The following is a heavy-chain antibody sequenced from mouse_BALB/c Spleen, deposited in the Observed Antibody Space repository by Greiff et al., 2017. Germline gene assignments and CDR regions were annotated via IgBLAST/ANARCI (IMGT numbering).Heavy chain of an antibody. J-gene: IGHJ3*01. CDR3: ARHYYGIAY. CDR1: GFTFSSYA. D-gene: IGHD1-1*01. CDR2: ISSGGSYT. V-gene: IGHV5-9-3*01. Sequence: EVQLVESGGGLVKPGGSLKLSCAASGFTFSSYAMSWVRQTPEKRLEWVATISSGGSYTYYPDSVKGRFTISRDNAKNTLYLQMSSLRSEDTAMYYCARHYYGIAYWGQGTLVTVSA.